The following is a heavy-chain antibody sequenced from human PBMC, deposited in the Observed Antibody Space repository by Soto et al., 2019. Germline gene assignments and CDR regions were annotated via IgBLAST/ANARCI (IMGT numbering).Heavy chain of an antibody. D-gene: IGHD2-15*01. Sequence: SVKVSYKASGGTFSSYTISWVRQAPGQGLEWMGRIIPILGIANYAQKFQGRVTITADKSTSTAYMELSSLRSEDTAVYYCARGYCSGGSCDVDYWGQGTLVTVSS. CDR1: GGTFSSYT. V-gene: IGHV1-69*02. CDR2: IIPILGIA. CDR3: ARGYCSGGSCDVDY. J-gene: IGHJ4*02.